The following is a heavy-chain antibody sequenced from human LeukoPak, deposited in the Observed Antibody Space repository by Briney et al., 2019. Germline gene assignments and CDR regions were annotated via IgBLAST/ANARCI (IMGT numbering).Heavy chain of an antibody. V-gene: IGHV3-33*01. CDR2: IWYDGSNK. CDR1: GFTFSSYG. CDR3: ARGLEWLQSLVDY. J-gene: IGHJ4*02. D-gene: IGHD5-24*01. Sequence: PGGSLRLSCAASGFTFSSYGMHWVRQAPGKGLEWVAVIWYDGSNKYYADSVKGRFTISRDNSKNTLYLQMNSLRAEDTAVYYCARGLEWLQSLVDYWGQGTLVTVSS.